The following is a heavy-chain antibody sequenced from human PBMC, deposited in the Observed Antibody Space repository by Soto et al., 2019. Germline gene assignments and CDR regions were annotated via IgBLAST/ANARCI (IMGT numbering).Heavy chain of an antibody. V-gene: IGHV3-21*01. CDR3: ARDGVADTAMVPGGWFDP. CDR2: ISSSSSYI. J-gene: IGHJ5*02. D-gene: IGHD5-18*01. CDR1: GFTFSSYS. Sequence: EVQLVESGGGLVKPGGSLRLSCAASGFTFSSYSMNWVRQAPGKGLEWVSSISSSSSYIYYADSVKGRFTISRDNAKNSLYLKMNSLRAEDTAVYYCARDGVADTAMVPGGWFDPWGQGTLVTVSS.